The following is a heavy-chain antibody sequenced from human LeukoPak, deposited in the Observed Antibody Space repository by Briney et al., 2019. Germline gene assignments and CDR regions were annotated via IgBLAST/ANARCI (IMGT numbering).Heavy chain of an antibody. V-gene: IGHV1-18*01. J-gene: IGHJ4*02. Sequence: ASVKVSCKASGYTFTSYAISWVRQAPGQGLEWMGWISAYNGDTNYAQKLQGRVTMTTDTSTSTAYMELRGLRSDDTAVYYCARDLRTRRAAAGTGYWGQGTLVTVSS. CDR2: ISAYNGDT. CDR1: GYTFTSYA. CDR3: ARDLRTRRAAAGTGY. D-gene: IGHD6-13*01.